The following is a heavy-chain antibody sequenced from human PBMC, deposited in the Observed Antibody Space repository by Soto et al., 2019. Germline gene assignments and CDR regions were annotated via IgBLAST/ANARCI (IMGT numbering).Heavy chain of an antibody. CDR1: GFTFSSYA. V-gene: IGHV3-23*01. CDR3: AKEGYCSSTSCYEGWFDP. Sequence: LRLSCAASGFTFSSYAMSWVRQAPGKGLEWVSAISGSGGSTYYADSVKGRFTISRDNSKNTLYLQMNSLRAEDTAVYYCAKEGYCSSTSCYEGWFDPWGQGTLVTVSS. J-gene: IGHJ5*02. CDR2: ISGSGGST. D-gene: IGHD2-2*01.